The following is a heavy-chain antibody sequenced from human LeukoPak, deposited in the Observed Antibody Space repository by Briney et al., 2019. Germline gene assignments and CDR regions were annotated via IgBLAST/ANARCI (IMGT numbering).Heavy chain of an antibody. CDR2: ISGSGGST. D-gene: IGHD5-18*01. J-gene: IGHJ4*02. V-gene: IGHV3-23*01. CDR1: GFTFSSYA. CDR3: AKDVSRIQPPRYFDY. Sequence: GGSLRLSCAASGFTFSSYAMSWVRQAPGKGLEWVSAISGSGGSTYYADSVKGRFTISRDNSKNTLHLQMNSLRAEDTAVYYCAKDVSRIQPPRYFDYWGQGTLVTVSS.